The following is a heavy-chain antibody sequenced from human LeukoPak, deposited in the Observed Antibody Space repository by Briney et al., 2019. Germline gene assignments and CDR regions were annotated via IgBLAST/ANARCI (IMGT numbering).Heavy chain of an antibody. CDR1: GFTFSSYW. CDR2: IYYSGST. V-gene: IGHV4-39*07. CDR3: ARDRGRDLFDY. J-gene: IGHJ4*02. Sequence: GSLRLSCAASGFTFSSYWMSWVRQAPGKGLEWIGSIYYSGSTYYNPSLKSRVTISVDTSKNQFSLKLSSVTAADTAVYYCARDRGRDLFDYWGQGTLVTVSS. D-gene: IGHD2-21*01.